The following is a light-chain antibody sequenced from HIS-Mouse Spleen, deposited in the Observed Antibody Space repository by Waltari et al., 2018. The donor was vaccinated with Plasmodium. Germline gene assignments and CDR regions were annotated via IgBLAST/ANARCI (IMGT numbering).Light chain of an antibody. CDR1: NLGSKN. Sequence: SYDLTQPLSVSVALGQTARITWGGNNLGSKNVHWYQQKPGQAPVLVIYRDSNRPSGIPERFSGSNSGNTATLTISRAQAGDEADYYCQVWDSSTVVFGGGTKLTVL. V-gene: IGLV3-9*01. CDR3: QVWDSSTVV. J-gene: IGLJ2*01. CDR2: RDS.